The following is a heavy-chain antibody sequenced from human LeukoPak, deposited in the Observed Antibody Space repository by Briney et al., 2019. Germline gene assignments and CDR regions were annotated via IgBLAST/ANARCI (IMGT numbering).Heavy chain of an antibody. CDR3: ARVEMATIADY. CDR2: IYYSGST. CDR1: GYSISSGYY. D-gene: IGHD5-24*01. V-gene: IGHV4-38-2*02. J-gene: IGHJ4*02. Sequence: SETLSLTCSVSGYSISSGYYWGWIRQPPGKGLEWIGSIYYSGSTYYNPSLKSRVTISVDTSKNQFSLKLSSVTAADTAVYYCARVEMATIADYWGQGTLVTVSS.